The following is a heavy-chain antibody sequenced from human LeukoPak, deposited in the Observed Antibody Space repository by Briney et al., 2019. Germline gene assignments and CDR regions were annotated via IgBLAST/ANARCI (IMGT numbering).Heavy chain of an antibody. CDR3: ARGGYSYGLIPYFDY. V-gene: IGHV5-51*01. J-gene: IGHJ4*02. D-gene: IGHD5-18*01. CDR1: GYSFTSYW. Sequence: GESLKISCKGSGYSFTSYWIGWVRQMPGEGLEWMGVVYPGDSDTRYSPSFQGQVTISADKSISTAYLQWSSLKASDTAMYYCARGGYSYGLIPYFDYWGQGTLVTVSS. CDR2: VYPGDSDT.